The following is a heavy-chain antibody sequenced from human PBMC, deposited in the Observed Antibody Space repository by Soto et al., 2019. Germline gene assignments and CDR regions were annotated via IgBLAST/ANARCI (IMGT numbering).Heavy chain of an antibody. J-gene: IGHJ3*02. D-gene: IGHD2-2*01. CDR3: ASSRVVVPAAIAFDI. CDR1: VFTFSSYG. Sequence: GPLRLSCAAAVFTFSSYGMSWVSKAQGKGLEWVANIKQDGSEKYYVDSVKGRFTISRDNAKNSLYLQMNSLRAEDTAVYYCASSRVVVPAAIAFDIWGQGTMVTVSS. V-gene: IGHV3-7*01. CDR2: IKQDGSEK.